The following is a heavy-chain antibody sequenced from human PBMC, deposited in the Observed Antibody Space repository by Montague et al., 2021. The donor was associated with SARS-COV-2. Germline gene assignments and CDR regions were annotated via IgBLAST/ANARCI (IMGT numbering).Heavy chain of an antibody. J-gene: IGHJ3*02. D-gene: IGHD3-22*01. CDR1: GGSISSGGYY. V-gene: IGHV4-31*03. Sequence: TLSLTCTVSGGSISSGGYYWSWIRQHPGKGLEWIGYIYYSGSTYYNPSLKSRVTISVDTSKNQSSLKLSSVTAADTAVYYCARVQGITMIVVVIDAFDXWGQGTMVTVSS. CDR2: IYYSGST. CDR3: ARVQGITMIVVVIDAFDX.